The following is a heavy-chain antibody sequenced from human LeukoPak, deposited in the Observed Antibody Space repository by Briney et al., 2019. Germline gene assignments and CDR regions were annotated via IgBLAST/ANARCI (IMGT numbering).Heavy chain of an antibody. J-gene: IGHJ4*02. V-gene: IGHV3-21*01. CDR1: GFTFSSYS. D-gene: IGHD6-13*01. CDR3: ARDGIAAAGTPLDY. CDR2: ISSSSYI. Sequence: PGGPLRLSCAASGFTFSSYSMNWVRQAPGKGLEWVSSISSSSYIYYADSVKGRFTISRDNAKNSLYLQMNSLRAEDTAVYYCARDGIAAAGTPLDYWGQGTLVTVSS.